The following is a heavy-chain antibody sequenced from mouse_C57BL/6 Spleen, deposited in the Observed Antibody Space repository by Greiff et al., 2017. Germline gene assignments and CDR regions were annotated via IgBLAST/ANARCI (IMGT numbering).Heavy chain of an antibody. Sequence: VQLQQSGPGMVKPSQSLSLTCTVTGYSITSGYDWHWIRHFPGNKLEWMGYISYSGSNNYNPSLKSRISITHDTSKNHFFLKLNSVTTEDTAKYYCARGERGDWYFEVWGTVTTVTVSS. J-gene: IGHJ1*03. CDR1: GYSITSGYD. CDR3: ARGERGDWYFEV. CDR2: ISYSGSN. V-gene: IGHV3-1*01.